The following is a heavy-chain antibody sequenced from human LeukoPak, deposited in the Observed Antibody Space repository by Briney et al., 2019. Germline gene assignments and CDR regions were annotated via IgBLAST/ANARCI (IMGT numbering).Heavy chain of an antibody. CDR3: ARESLGDYYYGMDV. Sequence: ASVKVSCTASGYTFTSYGISWVRQAPGQGLEWMGWISAYNGNTNYAQKLQGRVTMTTDTSTSTAYMELRSLRSDDTAVYYCARESLGDYYYGMDVWGQGTTVTVSS. CDR1: GYTFTSYG. V-gene: IGHV1-18*01. J-gene: IGHJ6*02. D-gene: IGHD3-3*01. CDR2: ISAYNGNT.